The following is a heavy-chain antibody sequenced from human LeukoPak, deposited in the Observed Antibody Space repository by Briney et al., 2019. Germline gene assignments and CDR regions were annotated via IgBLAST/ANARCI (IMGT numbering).Heavy chain of an antibody. CDR3: ATLDDYVWGSYRPDAFDI. CDR1: GYTFTSYG. V-gene: IGHV1-18*01. J-gene: IGHJ3*02. D-gene: IGHD3-16*02. CDR2: ISAYNGNT. Sequence: EASVKVSCKASGYTFTSYGIRWVRQAPGQGLEWMGWISAYNGNTNYAQKLQGRVTMTTGTSTSTAYMELRSLRSDDTAVYYCATLDDYVWGSYRPDAFDIWGQGTMVTVSS.